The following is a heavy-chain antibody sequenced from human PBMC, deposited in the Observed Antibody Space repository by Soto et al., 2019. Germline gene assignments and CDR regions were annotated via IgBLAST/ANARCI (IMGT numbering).Heavy chain of an antibody. J-gene: IGHJ6*02. CDR2: INPSSGGT. Sequence: ASVKVSCKASGYPFTGPYIYWVRQAPGQGLEWMGWINPSSGGTEFAEKFQGRVTVTRDTSIRTVFLELNSLTSDDTGVYFCARDFRTYSHGVDVSGPATEVTVSS. V-gene: IGHV1-2*02. D-gene: IGHD4-4*01. CDR1: GYPFTGPY. CDR3: ARDFRTYSHGVDV.